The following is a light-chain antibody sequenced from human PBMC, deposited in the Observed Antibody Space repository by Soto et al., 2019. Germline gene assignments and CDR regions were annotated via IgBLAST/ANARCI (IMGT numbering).Light chain of an antibody. CDR3: QQFNNWPRT. CDR2: GAF. Sequence: EIVMTQSPATLSVSPGERATLSCRASQSVSSDLAWYQQKPGQAPRLLIYGAFTRATGIPARFSGSGSGTEFTLTINSLQSEDFAVYYCQQFNNWPRTFGQGTKV. J-gene: IGKJ1*01. V-gene: IGKV3-15*01. CDR1: QSVSSD.